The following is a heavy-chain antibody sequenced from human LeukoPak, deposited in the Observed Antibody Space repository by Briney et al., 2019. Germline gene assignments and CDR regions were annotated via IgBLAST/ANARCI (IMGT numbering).Heavy chain of an antibody. CDR2: IDWDDDR. Sequence: SGPALVKSTQTLTLTCTFSGFSLSTTGMCVAWIRQPPGKALEWLARIDWDDDRYFSTSLKTRLTISKDTTKNQVVLIMTNMDPLDTATYYCARTNYESGRSLDYWGPGTLVTVSS. D-gene: IGHD3-10*01. J-gene: IGHJ4*02. V-gene: IGHV2-70*11. CDR3: ARTNYESGRSLDY. CDR1: GFSLSTTGMC.